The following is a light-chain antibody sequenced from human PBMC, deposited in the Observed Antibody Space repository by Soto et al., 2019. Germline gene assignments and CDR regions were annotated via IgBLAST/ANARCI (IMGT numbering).Light chain of an antibody. Sequence: QSALTLPPSASGSPGQSVTISCTGTSSDVGGYNYVSWYQQHPGKAPKLMISEVSKRPSGVPDRFSGSKSGNTASLTVSGLQAEDEADYYCSSFAGNNNLVFGGGTKLTVL. V-gene: IGLV2-8*01. CDR1: SSDVGGYNY. CDR3: SSFAGNNNLV. CDR2: EVS. J-gene: IGLJ2*01.